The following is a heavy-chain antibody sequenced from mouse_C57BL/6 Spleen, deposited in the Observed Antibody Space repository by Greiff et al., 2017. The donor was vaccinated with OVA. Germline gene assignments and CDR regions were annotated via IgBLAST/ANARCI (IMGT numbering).Heavy chain of an antibody. D-gene: IGHD1-1*01. CDR3: ARSSYYGYAMDY. J-gene: IGHJ4*01. Sequence: EVQRVESGPELVKPGASVKISCKASGYTFTDYYMNWVKQSHGQSLEWIGDINPNNGGTRYNQKFKGKATLTVDKSSSTAYMELRSLTSEDSAVYYCARSSYYGYAMDYWGQGTSVTVSS. V-gene: IGHV1-26*01. CDR1: GYTFTDYY. CDR2: INPNNGGT.